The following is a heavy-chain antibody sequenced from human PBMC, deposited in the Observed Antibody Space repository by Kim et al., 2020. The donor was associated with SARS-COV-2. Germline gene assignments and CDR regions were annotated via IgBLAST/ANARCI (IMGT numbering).Heavy chain of an antibody. CDR3: ARKGYYYYYGMDV. V-gene: IGHV1-2*04. Sequence: YAQKFQGWVTMTRDTSISTAYMELSRLRSDDTAVYYCARKGYYYYYGMDVWGQGTTVTVSS. J-gene: IGHJ6*02.